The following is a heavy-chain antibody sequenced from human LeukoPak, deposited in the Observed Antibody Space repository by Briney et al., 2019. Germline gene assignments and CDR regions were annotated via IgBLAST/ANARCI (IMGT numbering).Heavy chain of an antibody. CDR3: ARDGCSSTSCRFYNYFVP. V-gene: IGHV3-30*02. CDR1: GFTFSSYG. J-gene: IGHJ5*02. Sequence: PGGSLRLSCAASGFTFSSYGMHWVRQAPGKGLEWVAFIRYDGSNKYYADSVKGRFTISRDNARNSLYLQMNSLRAEDTAVYYCARDGCSSTSCRFYNYFVPWGQGTLVTVSS. D-gene: IGHD2-2*01. CDR2: IRYDGSNK.